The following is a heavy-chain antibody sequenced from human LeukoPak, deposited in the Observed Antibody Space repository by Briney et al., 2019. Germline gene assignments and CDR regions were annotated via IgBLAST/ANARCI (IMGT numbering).Heavy chain of an antibody. V-gene: IGHV4-34*01. CDR1: GGSFSGYY. D-gene: IGHD5/OR15-5a*01. CDR3: ARSGLRQTRYYFDY. CDR2: INHSGST. J-gene: IGHJ4*02. Sequence: SETLSLTCAVYGGSFSGYYWSWIRQPPGKGLEWIGEINHSGSTNYNPSLKSRVTISVDTSKNQFSLKLSSVTAADTAVYYCARSGLRQTRYYFDYWGQGTLVTVSS.